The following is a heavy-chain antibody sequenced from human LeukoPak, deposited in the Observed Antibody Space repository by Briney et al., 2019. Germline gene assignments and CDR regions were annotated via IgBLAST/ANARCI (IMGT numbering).Heavy chain of an antibody. D-gene: IGHD6-13*01. CDR2: IYYSGST. J-gene: IGHJ4*02. CDR3: ARHASRYSSSWDFDY. CDR1: GGSISSYY. V-gene: IGHV4-59*08. Sequence: PSETLSLTCTVSGGSISSYYWSWIRQPPGKGLEWIGYIYYSGSTNYNPSLKSRVTISVDTSKNQFSLKLSSVTAADTAVYYCARHASRYSSSWDFDYWGQGTLVTVSS.